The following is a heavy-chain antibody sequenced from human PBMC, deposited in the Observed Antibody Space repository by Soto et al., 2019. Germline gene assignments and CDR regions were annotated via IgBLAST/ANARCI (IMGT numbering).Heavy chain of an antibody. CDR1: GFSFSRYW. J-gene: IGHJ4*02. V-gene: IGHV3-7*01. Sequence: EVQVVESGGGLVQPGGSLRLSCVVSGFSFSRYWMTWVRQAPGQGLEWLAYMDQDGSQIYYVDSVRGRFTISRDNAKNSLYLQRNSLRVDVTAVYYCARDRGPNTPDYWGQGTLVTVSS. CDR3: ARDRGPNTPDY. CDR2: MDQDGSQI.